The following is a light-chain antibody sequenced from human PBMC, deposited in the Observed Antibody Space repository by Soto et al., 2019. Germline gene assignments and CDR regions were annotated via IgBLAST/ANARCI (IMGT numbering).Light chain of an antibody. Sequence: EIVLTQSPATLSLSPGETATLSCRASQSVSSSLAWYQQKPGQTPRLLIYDASNRATGIPARFSGSGSGTDFTLTVSSLAPEDFAVYYCQQRSSWPLTFGGGPKVEIK. J-gene: IGKJ4*02. CDR2: DAS. V-gene: IGKV3-11*01. CDR3: QQRSSWPLT. CDR1: QSVSSS.